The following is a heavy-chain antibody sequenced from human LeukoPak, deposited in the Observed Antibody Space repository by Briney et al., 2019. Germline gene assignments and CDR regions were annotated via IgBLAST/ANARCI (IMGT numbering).Heavy chain of an antibody. Sequence: ASVKVSCKASGYTFTGYYMHWVRQAPGQGLEWMGIINPSGGSTSYAQKFQGRVTMTRDTSTSTVYMELSSLRSEDTAVYYCAREPQAAADFYYYYYYGMDVWGQGTTVTVSS. J-gene: IGHJ6*02. CDR3: AREPQAAADFYYYYYYGMDV. D-gene: IGHD6-13*01. CDR1: GYTFTGYY. CDR2: INPSGGST. V-gene: IGHV1-46*01.